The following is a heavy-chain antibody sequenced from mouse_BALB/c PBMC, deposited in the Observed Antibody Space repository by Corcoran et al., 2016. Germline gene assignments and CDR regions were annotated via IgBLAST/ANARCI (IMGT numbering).Heavy chain of an antibody. J-gene: IGHJ4*01. CDR2: INTYTGEP. Sequence: QIQLVQSGPELKKPGETVKISCKASGYTFTNYGMNRVKQAPGKGLKWMGWINTYTGEPTYADDFKGRFAFSLESSASTAYLQINILKNEDMAIYFCAREPYAMDYWGQGTSVTVSS. CDR3: AREPYAMDY. V-gene: IGHV9-1*02. CDR1: GYTFTNYG.